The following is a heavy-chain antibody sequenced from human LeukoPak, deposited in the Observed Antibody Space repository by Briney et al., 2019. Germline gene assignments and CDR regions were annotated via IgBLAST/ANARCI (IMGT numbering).Heavy chain of an antibody. D-gene: IGHD3/OR15-3a*01. J-gene: IGHJ4*02. V-gene: IGHV1-46*01. CDR1: GYTFTTYS. CDR2: INPRGGGA. Sequence: ASVNVSCKTSGYTFTTYSIHWVRQAPGQGLEWVGIINPRGGGATLAQKFQGRITMTTDTSTSTVFLEVSSLRSEDTAVYYCARISPDSWTGYSLHYWGQGTLVTVSS. CDR3: ARISPDSWTGYSLHY.